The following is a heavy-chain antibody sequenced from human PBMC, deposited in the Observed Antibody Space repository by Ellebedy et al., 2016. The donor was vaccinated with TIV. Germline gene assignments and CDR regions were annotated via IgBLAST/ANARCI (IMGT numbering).Heavy chain of an antibody. CDR1: GGSVSSTRYY. CDR2: VYYSGSP. V-gene: IGHV4-39*01. CDR3: ARTDPWQPIDD. D-gene: IGHD2-21*02. J-gene: IGHJ4*02. Sequence: MPSETLSLTCSVSGGSVSSTRYYWAWIRQPPGKGLEYIGSVYYSGSPYYNPSFKSRVTLSADTYQNQFSLNLRTVTAADTAVYYCARTDPWQPIDDWGQGILVSVSS.